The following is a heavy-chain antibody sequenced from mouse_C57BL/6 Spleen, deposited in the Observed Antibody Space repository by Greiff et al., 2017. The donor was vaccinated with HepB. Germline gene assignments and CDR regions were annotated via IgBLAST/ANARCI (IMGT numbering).Heavy chain of an antibody. V-gene: IGHV1-22*01. Sequence: VHVKQSGPELVKPGASVKMSCKASGYTFTDYNMHWVKQSHGKSLEWIGYINPNNGGTSYNQKFKGKATLTVNKSSSTAYMELRSLTSEDSAVYYCARRLRDYFDYWGQGTTLTVSS. CDR3: ARRLRDYFDY. D-gene: IGHD2-2*01. J-gene: IGHJ2*01. CDR2: INPNNGGT. CDR1: GYTFTDYN.